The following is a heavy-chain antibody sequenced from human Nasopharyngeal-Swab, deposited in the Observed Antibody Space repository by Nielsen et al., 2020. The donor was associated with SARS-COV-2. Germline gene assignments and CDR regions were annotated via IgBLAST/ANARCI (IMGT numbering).Heavy chain of an antibody. J-gene: IGHJ4*02. CDR3: AKMAGSDGSPSGY. CDR2: SSWNSGSI. D-gene: IGHD3-10*01. V-gene: IGHV3-9*01. Sequence: LTRAASVFTLDDYAMHGVRQAPGKGLEGVSGSSWNSGSIGYADSVKGRFPISRDNAKNSLYLQMNSRRAEDTALYYCAKMAGSDGSPSGYWGQGTLVTVSS. CDR1: VFTLDDYA.